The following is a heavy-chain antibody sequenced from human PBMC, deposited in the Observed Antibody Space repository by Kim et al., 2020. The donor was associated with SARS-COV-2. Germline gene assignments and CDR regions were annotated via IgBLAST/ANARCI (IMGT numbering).Heavy chain of an antibody. CDR3: VQNGPYSSGWYGNYYYYGMDV. D-gene: IGHD6-19*01. V-gene: IGHV3-43*02. J-gene: IGHJ6*02. Sequence: GGSLRLSCAASGFTFDDYAMHWVRQAPGKGLEWVSLISGDGGSTYYADSVKGRFTISRDNGKNSLYLQMNSLRTEDTALYYCVQNGPYSSGWYGNYYYYGMDVWGQGTTVTVSS. CDR1: GFTFDDYA. CDR2: ISGDGGST.